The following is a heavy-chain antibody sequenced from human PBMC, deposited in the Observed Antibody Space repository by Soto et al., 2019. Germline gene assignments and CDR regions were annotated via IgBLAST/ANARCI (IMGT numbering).Heavy chain of an antibody. V-gene: IGHV1-69*13. Sequence: ASVKVSCKASGGTFSSYAISWVRQAPGQGLEWMGGIIPIFGTANYAQKFQGRVTITADESTSTAYMELSSLRSEDTAVYYCARDPESDFSSGPNCFDPWGQGTLVTVYS. J-gene: IGHJ5*02. CDR2: IIPIFGTA. CDR1: GGTFSSYA. D-gene: IGHD3-3*01. CDR3: ARDPESDFSSGPNCFDP.